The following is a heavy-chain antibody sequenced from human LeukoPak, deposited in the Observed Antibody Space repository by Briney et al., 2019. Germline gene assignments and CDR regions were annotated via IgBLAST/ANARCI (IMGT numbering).Heavy chain of an antibody. V-gene: IGHV3-23*01. D-gene: IGHD4-17*01. CDR1: GFTFTSSA. CDR3: TKDPNGDYVGAFDP. Sequence: QPGGSLRLSCAASGFTFTSSAMSWVRQVPGKGLEWVSTISGSDSSASYADSVKGRFTISRDNSKNTLYLQMSSLRADDTAVYYCTKDPNGDYVGAFDPWGQGTLVTVSS. CDR2: ISGSDSSA. J-gene: IGHJ5*02.